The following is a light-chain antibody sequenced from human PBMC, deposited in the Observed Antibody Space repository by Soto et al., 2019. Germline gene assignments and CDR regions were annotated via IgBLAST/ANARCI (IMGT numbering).Light chain of an antibody. CDR1: QDIRND. CDR2: TAS. CDR3: LQDYIYPWT. Sequence: AIQMTQSPSSLSASVGDRVTITCRASQDIRNDLGWFQQKPGKAPKLLINTASTLQSGVSSRFSGSGSGTDFTLTISSLEPEDFATYYCLQDYIYPWTFGQGTKVDIK. J-gene: IGKJ1*01. V-gene: IGKV1-6*01.